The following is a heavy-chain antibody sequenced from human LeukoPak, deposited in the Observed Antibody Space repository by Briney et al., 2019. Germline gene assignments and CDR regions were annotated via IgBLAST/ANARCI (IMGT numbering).Heavy chain of an antibody. J-gene: IGHJ6*02. CDR2: ISAYNGNT. Sequence: ASVKVSCEASGYTFTSYGISWVRQAPGQGLEWMGWISAYNGNTNYAQKLQGRVTMTTDTSTSTAYMELRSLRSDDTAVYYCAIWSGYLHYYGMDVWGQGTTVTVSS. D-gene: IGHD3-3*01. CDR3: AIWSGYLHYYGMDV. CDR1: GYTFTSYG. V-gene: IGHV1-18*01.